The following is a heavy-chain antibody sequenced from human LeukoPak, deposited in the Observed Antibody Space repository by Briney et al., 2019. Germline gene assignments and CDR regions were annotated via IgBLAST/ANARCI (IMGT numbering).Heavy chain of an antibody. CDR1: GFTFSSYG. Sequence: GGSLRLSCAASGFTFSSYGMSWVRQAPGKGLEWVSTISGSGGSTFYADSVKGRFTISRDNAKHSLFLQMNSLRAEDTVVYFCAKSTRAVMAMMDVWGKGTTVTVSP. D-gene: IGHD3-16*01. CDR3: AKSTRAVMAMMDV. CDR2: ISGSGGST. J-gene: IGHJ6*04. V-gene: IGHV3-23*01.